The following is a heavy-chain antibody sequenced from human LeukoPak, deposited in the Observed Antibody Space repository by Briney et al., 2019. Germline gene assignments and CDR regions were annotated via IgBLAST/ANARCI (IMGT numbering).Heavy chain of an antibody. J-gene: IGHJ3*02. CDR2: IHYSGST. Sequence: PSETLSLTCTVFGGSISSYYWSWIRQPPGKGLEWIGYIHYSGSTNYNPSLKSRVTISVGMSKNQFSLKLSSVTVADTAVYYCARGAVAAADDAFDIWGQGTMVTVSS. CDR1: GGSISSYY. V-gene: IGHV4-59*08. D-gene: IGHD6-13*01. CDR3: ARGAVAAADDAFDI.